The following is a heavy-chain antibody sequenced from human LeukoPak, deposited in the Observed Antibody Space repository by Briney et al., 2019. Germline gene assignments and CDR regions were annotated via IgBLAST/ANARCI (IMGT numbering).Heavy chain of an antibody. J-gene: IGHJ5*02. V-gene: IGHV1-24*01. CDR1: GYNHNDIS. CDR3: AAVSGHYTLLDA. CDR2: VDPDDGQR. Sequence: ASVKVSCKISGYNHNDISMHWVRQPPGKGLEWMGGVDPDDGQRVYAQKFQGRVTMTEDTSTNTAYMELSRLRSEDTAVYYCAAVSGHYTLLDAWGQGALVTVST. D-gene: IGHD4-11*01.